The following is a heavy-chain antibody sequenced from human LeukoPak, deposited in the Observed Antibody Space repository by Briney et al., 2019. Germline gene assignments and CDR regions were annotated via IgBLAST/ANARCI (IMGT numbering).Heavy chain of an antibody. D-gene: IGHD3-3*01. V-gene: IGHV3-23*01. CDR1: GFTFSSYA. Sequence: GGSLRLSRAASGFTFSSYAMSWVRQAPGKGLEWVSAISGSGGSTYYADSVKGRFTISRDNSKNTLYLQMNSLRAEDTAVYYCAKDGGIFGVVIGGAFDIWGQGTMVTVSS. CDR3: AKDGGIFGVVIGGAFDI. J-gene: IGHJ3*02. CDR2: ISGSGGST.